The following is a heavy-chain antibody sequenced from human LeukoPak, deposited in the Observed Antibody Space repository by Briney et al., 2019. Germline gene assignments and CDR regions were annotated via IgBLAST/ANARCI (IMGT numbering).Heavy chain of an antibody. J-gene: IGHJ6*02. CDR3: ARDPEDIVVVPAAIGNYYGMDV. Sequence: SETLSLTCAVYGGSFSGYYWSWIRQPPGKGLEWIGEINHSGSTNYNPSLKSRVTISVDTSKNQFSLKLSSVTAADTAVYYCARDPEDIVVVPAAIGNYYGMDVWGQGTTVTVSS. CDR1: GGSFSGYY. D-gene: IGHD2-2*02. V-gene: IGHV4-34*01. CDR2: INHSGST.